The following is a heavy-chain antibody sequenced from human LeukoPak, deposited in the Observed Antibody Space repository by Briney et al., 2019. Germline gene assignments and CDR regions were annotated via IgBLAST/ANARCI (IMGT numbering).Heavy chain of an antibody. J-gene: IGHJ4*02. D-gene: IGHD1-26*01. CDR3: SRDSGPFSPFGF. V-gene: IGHV4-4*02. CDR1: GGSISGTNW. CDR2: ISLRGLT. Sequence: SGTLSLTCGVSGGSISGTNWWSWVRPPPGQGLEWSGEISLRGLTNYNPSLRSRLTMSLDESKNQVSLNLTSVTAADTAVYYCSRDSGPFSPFGFWGQGTLVSVHS.